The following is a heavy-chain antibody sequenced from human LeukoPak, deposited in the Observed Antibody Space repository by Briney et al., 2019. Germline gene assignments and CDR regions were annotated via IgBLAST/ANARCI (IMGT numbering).Heavy chain of an antibody. CDR3: ARDPGATTDCSSTSCYGFDY. J-gene: IGHJ4*02. CDR1: GGSISSGTYY. V-gene: IGHV4-39*07. CDR2: IYYSGST. D-gene: IGHD2-2*01. Sequence: SETLSLTCTVSGGSISSGTYYWDWIRQPPGKGLEWIGSIYYSGSTYYNPSLKSRVTISVDTSKNQFSLKLSSVTTADAAVYYCARDPGATTDCSSTSCYGFDYWGQGTLVTVSS.